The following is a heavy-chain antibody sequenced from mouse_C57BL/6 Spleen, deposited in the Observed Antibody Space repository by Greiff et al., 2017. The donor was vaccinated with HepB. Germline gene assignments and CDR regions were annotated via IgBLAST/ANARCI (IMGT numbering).Heavy chain of an antibody. Sequence: VQLQQSGAELVRPGTSVKVSCKASGYAFTNYLIEWVKQRPGQGLEWIGVINPGSGGTNYNEKFKGKATLTADKSSSTAYMQLSSLTSEDSAVYSCARDYGSTFYNFDYWGQGTTLTVSS. V-gene: IGHV1-54*01. D-gene: IGHD1-1*01. J-gene: IGHJ2*01. CDR2: INPGSGGT. CDR3: ARDYGSTFYNFDY. CDR1: GYAFTNYL.